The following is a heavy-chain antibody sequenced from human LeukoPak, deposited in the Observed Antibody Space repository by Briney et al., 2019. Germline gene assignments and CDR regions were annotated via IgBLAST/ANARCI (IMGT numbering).Heavy chain of an antibody. Sequence: GRSLRLSCAASGFTFSSYSMNWVRQAPGKGLEWVSYISSSSSTIYYADSVKGRFTISRDNAKNSLYLQMNSLRAEDTAVYYCAREDDFWSGYCFDYWGQGTLVTVSS. CDR3: AREDDFWSGYCFDY. CDR2: ISSSSSTI. J-gene: IGHJ4*02. CDR1: GFTFSSYS. D-gene: IGHD3-3*01. V-gene: IGHV3-48*01.